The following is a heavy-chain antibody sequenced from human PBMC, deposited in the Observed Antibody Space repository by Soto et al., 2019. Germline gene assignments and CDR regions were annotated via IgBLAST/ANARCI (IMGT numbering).Heavy chain of an antibody. CDR2: LGIFNGDT. D-gene: IGHD2-2*01. CDR3: ATGYCSSTSCCLSGFDP. CDR1: GYTFDDYG. V-gene: IGHV1-18*01. J-gene: IGHJ5*02. Sequence: WASVKVSCKASGYTFDDYGISWVRQAPGQGLEWMGWLGIFNGDTNFAQDLQGRVTMTRNTSTSTVYMQLSSLRSDDTAVYYCATGYCSSTSCCLSGFDPWGQGTLVTVSS.